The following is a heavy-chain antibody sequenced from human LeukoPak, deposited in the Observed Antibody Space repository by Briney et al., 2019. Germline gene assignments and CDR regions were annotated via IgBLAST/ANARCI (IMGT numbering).Heavy chain of an antibody. V-gene: IGHV3-66*04. D-gene: IGHD1-1*01. Sequence: GGSLRLSCAASGFTVSSNYMSWVRQAPGKGLEWVSVIYSGGSTYYADSVKGRFTISRDNSKNTLYLQMNSLRAEDTAVYYCARPRATATTSPFDYWGQGTLVTVSS. J-gene: IGHJ4*02. CDR3: ARPRATATTSPFDY. CDR2: IYSGGST. CDR1: GFTVSSNY.